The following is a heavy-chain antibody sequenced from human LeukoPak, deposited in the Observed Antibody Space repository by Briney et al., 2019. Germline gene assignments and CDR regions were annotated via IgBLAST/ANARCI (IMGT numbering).Heavy chain of an antibody. J-gene: IGHJ3*02. D-gene: IGHD3-22*01. CDR1: GFTVSSNY. Sequence: PGGSLRLSCAASGFTVSSNYMSWVRQAPGKGLEWVSVIWYDGSNKYYADSVKGRFTISRDNSKNTLYLQMNSLRAEDTAVYYCARAEGYYDSSGNDAFDIWGQGTMVTVSS. CDR2: IWYDGSNK. CDR3: ARAEGYYDSSGNDAFDI. V-gene: IGHV3-33*08.